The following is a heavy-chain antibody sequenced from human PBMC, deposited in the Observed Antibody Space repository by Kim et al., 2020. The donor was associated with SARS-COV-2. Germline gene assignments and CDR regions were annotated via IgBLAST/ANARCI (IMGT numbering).Heavy chain of an antibody. J-gene: IGHJ4*02. CDR1: GGPLSSYY. V-gene: IGHV4-4*08. Sequence: SETLSLTCTVSGGPLSSYYWSWFLPAPGKGLEWIGFLYRILTTTYNPALKSRVTISVDRSKSQQFSLTMTSLTAADTAVYYCARALAGSRGNLPLAYWGQGSLVTVAA. CDR3: ARALAGSRGNLPLAY. D-gene: IGHD3-22*01. CDR2: LYRILTT.